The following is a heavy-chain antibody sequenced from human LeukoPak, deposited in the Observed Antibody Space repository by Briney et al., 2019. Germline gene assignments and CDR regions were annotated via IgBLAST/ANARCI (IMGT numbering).Heavy chain of an antibody. V-gene: IGHV4-59*01. CDR3: ARSTYYYDSSGYSDAFDI. CDR2: IYYSGST. D-gene: IGHD3-22*01. J-gene: IGHJ3*02. CDR1: GGSISTYY. Sequence: SETLSLTCTVSGGSISTYYWSWIRQPPGKGLEWIGYIYYSGSTNYNPSLKSRVTISVDTSKNQFSLKLSSVTAADTAVYYCARSTYYYDSSGYSDAFDIWGQGTMVTVSS.